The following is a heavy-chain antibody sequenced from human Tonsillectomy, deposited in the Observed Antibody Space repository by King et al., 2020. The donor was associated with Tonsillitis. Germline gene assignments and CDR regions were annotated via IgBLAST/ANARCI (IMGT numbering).Heavy chain of an antibody. CDR2: IYYSGST. CDR1: GGSISSGDYY. V-gene: IGHV4-30-4*01. J-gene: IGHJ6*02. D-gene: IGHD3-9*01. CDR3: ARVSGILTGYPYYGMDV. Sequence: VQLQESGPGLVKPSQTLSLTCTVSGGSISSGDYYWSWIRQPPGKGLEWIGYIYYSGSTYYNPSLKSRVTISVDTSKNQFSLKLSSVTAADTAVCYCARVSGILTGYPYYGMDVWGQGTTVTVSS.